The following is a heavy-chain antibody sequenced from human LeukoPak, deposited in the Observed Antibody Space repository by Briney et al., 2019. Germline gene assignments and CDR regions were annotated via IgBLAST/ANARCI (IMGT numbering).Heavy chain of an antibody. CDR1: GFTFSSYA. CDR2: ITSSSSTL. CDR3: AREPSGTLDY. V-gene: IGHV3-48*01. J-gene: IGHJ4*02. Sequence: GGSLRLSCAASGFTFSSYAMSWVRQAPGKGLEWVAYITSSSSTLYYADSEKGRFTISRDNVKSSLYLQMKSLRAEDTAIYYCAREPSGTLDYWGQGTLVTVS. D-gene: IGHD1-26*01.